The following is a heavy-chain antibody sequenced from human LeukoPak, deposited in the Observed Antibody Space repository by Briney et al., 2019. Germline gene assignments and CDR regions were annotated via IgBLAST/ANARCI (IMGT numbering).Heavy chain of an antibody. J-gene: IGHJ4*02. D-gene: IGHD4-17*01. CDR2: VRGTGGST. CDR3: AKEAVTPVEY. CDR1: GFTFSSYA. V-gene: IGHV3-23*01. Sequence: PGGSLRLSCAASGFTFSSYAMRWVRQAPRHGPEGVSAVRGTGGSTYYADYVEGRFTIYRENSNNTLYLQMNSLRAEDTAVYYSAKEAVTPVEYWGRGPLLTVSS.